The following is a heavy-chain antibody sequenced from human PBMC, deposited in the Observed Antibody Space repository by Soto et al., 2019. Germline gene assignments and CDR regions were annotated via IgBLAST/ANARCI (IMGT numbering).Heavy chain of an antibody. CDR3: ARDYRYDFWSGYYSYYYYGMDV. V-gene: IGHV3-33*01. J-gene: IGHJ6*02. D-gene: IGHD3-3*01. Sequence: LRLSCAASGFTFSSYGMHWVRQAPGKGLEWVAVIWYDGSNKYYADSVKGRFTISRDNSKNTLYLQMNSLRAEDTAVYYCARDYRYDFWSGYYSYYYYGMDVWGQGTTVTAP. CDR2: IWYDGSNK. CDR1: GFTFSSYG.